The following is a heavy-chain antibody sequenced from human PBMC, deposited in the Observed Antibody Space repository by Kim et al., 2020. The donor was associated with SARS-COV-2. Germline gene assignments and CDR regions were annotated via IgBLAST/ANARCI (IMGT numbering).Heavy chain of an antibody. V-gene: IGHV1-3*01. J-gene: IGHJ4*02. CDR3: AKWGSYDPFDY. Sequence: KYSQKFQGRATITRDTAASTVYMELSSLRSEDTAVYYCAKWGSYDPFDYWGQGTLVAVFS. D-gene: IGHD1-26*01.